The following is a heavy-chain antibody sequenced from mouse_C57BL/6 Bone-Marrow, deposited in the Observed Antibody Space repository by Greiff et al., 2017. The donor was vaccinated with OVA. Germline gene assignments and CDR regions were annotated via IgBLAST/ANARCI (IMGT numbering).Heavy chain of an antibody. D-gene: IGHD1-1*01. CDR2: IRSKSNNYAT. Sequence: DAGGGLVQPKGSLKLSCAASGFSFNTYAMNWVRQAPGKGLEWVARIRSKSNNYATYYADSVKDRFTISRDDSESMLYLQMNNLKTEDTAMYYCVRPPIDDYYGSSGFAYWGQGTLVTVSA. CDR3: VRPPIDDYYGSSGFAY. CDR1: GFSFNTYA. V-gene: IGHV10-1*01. J-gene: IGHJ3*01.